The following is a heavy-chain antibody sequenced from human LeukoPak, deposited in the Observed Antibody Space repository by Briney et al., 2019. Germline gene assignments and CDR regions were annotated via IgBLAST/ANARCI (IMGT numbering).Heavy chain of an antibody. J-gene: IGHJ3*02. CDR3: ARDAVAYDFWSGYYTLGAFDI. D-gene: IGHD3-3*01. CDR2: IKQDGSEK. CDR1: GFTFSSYW. Sequence: PGGSLRLPCAASGFTFSSYWMSWVRQAPGKGLEWVANIKQDGSEKYYVDSVKGRFTISRGNAKNSLYLQMNSLRAEDTAVYYCARDAVAYDFWSGYYTLGAFDIWGQGTMVTVSS. V-gene: IGHV3-7*01.